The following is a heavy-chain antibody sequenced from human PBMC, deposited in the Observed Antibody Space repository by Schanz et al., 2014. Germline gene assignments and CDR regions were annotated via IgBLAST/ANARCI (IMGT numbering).Heavy chain of an antibody. V-gene: IGHV3-33*08. CDR3: ARGRVLES. CDR1: GFTFSSYA. CDR2: LWHDGSKK. J-gene: IGHJ5*02. Sequence: VQLVESGGGLVQPGGSLRLSCAASGFTFSSYAMSWVRQAPGKGLEWVAILWHDGSKKYYADSVKGRFTISRDNAKNSLYLQMTSLRAEDTAVYYCARGRVLESWGQGTLVTVSS. D-gene: IGHD1-1*01.